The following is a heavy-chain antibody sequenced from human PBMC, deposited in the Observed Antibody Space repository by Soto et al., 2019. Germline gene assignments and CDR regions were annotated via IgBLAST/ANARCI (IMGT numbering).Heavy chain of an antibody. V-gene: IGHV3-21*01. CDR3: ARDPDPYSSGPY. CDR2: ISSSSSYI. D-gene: IGHD6-19*01. Sequence: GGSLRLSCAASGFTFSSYSMNWVRQAPGKGPEWVSSISSSSSYIYYADSVKGRFTISRDNAKNSLYLQMNSLRAEDTAVYYCARDPDPYSSGPYWGQGTLVTVSS. J-gene: IGHJ4*02. CDR1: GFTFSSYS.